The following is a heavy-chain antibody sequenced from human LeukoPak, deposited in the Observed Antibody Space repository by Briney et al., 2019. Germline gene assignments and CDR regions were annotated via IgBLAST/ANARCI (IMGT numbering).Heavy chain of an antibody. Sequence: GGSLRLSCAASGYVFSRLTMNWFRQSPGKGLQWVSSISTSSNYIYYADSVKGRFNISRDNTKNSLFLDMTRLRDEDTAVYSCESTVHGSTADSEGYYPKWFDPWGQGTLVTVSS. J-gene: IGHJ5*01. CDR3: ESTVHGSTADSEGYYPKWFDP. CDR2: ISTSSNYI. CDR1: GYVFSRLT. V-gene: IGHV3-21*01. D-gene: IGHD3-3*01.